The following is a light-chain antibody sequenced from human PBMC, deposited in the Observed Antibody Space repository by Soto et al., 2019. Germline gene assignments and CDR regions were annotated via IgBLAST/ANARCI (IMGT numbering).Light chain of an antibody. J-gene: IGKJ1*01. Sequence: DIVMTQSPLSLPVTPGEPASISCRSSQSLLHSNGYNYLDWYLQKPGQSPQLLIYLGSNRASGVPDRFSGSGSGTDFTLKISRVEPEDVAVYYCMKALQTTPTFGQRTKV. CDR1: QSLLHSNGYNY. CDR3: MKALQTTPT. V-gene: IGKV2-28*01. CDR2: LGS.